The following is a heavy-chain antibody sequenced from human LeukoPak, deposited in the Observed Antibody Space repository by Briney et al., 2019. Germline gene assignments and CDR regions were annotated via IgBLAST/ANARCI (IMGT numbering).Heavy chain of an antibody. CDR1: GGSISGSSYY. J-gene: IGHJ5*02. CDR3: ARQGYDFWSGYYPS. D-gene: IGHD3-3*01. CDR2: IYYSGST. V-gene: IGHV4-39*01. Sequence: PSETLSLTCTVSGGSISGSSYYWGWIRQPPGKGLEWIGSIYYSGSTYYNSSLKSRVTISVDTSKNQFSLKLSSVTAADTAVYYCARQGYDFWSGYYPSWGQGTLVTVSS.